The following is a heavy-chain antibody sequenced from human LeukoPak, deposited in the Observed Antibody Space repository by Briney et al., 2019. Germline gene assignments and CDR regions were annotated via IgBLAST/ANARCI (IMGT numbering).Heavy chain of an antibody. CDR2: IKQDGTEK. Sequence: GGSLRLSCVASGFTFSSYWMSWVRQAPGKGLEWVGNIKQDGTEKYYVDSVKGRFTISRDNAKNSLYLQMNSLKTEDTAVYYCTTVGSGLYCSGGSCLPFDYWGQGTLVTVSS. D-gene: IGHD2-15*01. CDR1: GFTFSSYW. J-gene: IGHJ4*02. V-gene: IGHV3-7*03. CDR3: TTVGSGLYCSGGSCLPFDY.